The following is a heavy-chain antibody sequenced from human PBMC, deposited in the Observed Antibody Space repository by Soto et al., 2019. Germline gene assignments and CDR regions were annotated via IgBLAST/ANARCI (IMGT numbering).Heavy chain of an antibody. Sequence: PGGSLRLSSAAYRFICDSYAMSWVRQAPGKALEWVAVISYDGSNKYYADSVKGRFTISRDNSKNTLYLQMNSLRAEDTAVYYCARVSYGIAVAENIDFWGQGTLVTVSS. CDR2: ISYDGSNK. CDR1: RFICDSYA. J-gene: IGHJ4*02. D-gene: IGHD6-19*01. V-gene: IGHV3-30-3*01. CDR3: ARVSYGIAVAENIDF.